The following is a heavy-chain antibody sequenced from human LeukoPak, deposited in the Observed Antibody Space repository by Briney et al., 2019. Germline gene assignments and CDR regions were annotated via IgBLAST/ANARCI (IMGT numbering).Heavy chain of an antibody. Sequence: PSETLSLTCTVSGGSITSYYWTWIRQPPGKGLEWMGYISYSGSTNYSPSLKSRVTLSVDTSKNQFSLKLNSVTAADTAVYYCARHKIESGYYTAFDFWGPGILVTVSS. CDR1: GGSITSYY. D-gene: IGHD3-3*01. CDR2: ISYSGST. J-gene: IGHJ4*02. CDR3: ARHKIESGYYTAFDF. V-gene: IGHV4-59*08.